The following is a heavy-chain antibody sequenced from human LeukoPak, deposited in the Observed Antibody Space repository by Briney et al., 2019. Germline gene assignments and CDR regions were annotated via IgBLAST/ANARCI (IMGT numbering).Heavy chain of an antibody. Sequence: PGGSLRLSCAASGFTFSNYDMSWVRQAPGKGLEWVSGISGSGGSTYHADSVKGRFTISRDNSKNTLYLQMNSLRAEDTAVYYCAKELDSSGYFGYWGQGTLVTVSS. D-gene: IGHD3-22*01. CDR3: AKELDSSGYFGY. V-gene: IGHV3-23*01. CDR1: GFTFSNYD. J-gene: IGHJ4*02. CDR2: ISGSGGST.